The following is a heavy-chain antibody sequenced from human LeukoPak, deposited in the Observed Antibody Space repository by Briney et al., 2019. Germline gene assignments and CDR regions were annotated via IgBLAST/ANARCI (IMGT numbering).Heavy chain of an antibody. CDR1: GFTFSNYW. D-gene: IGHD2-15*01. CDR3: AKNGDRGAYCSGGSCYPYFYYYMDV. J-gene: IGHJ6*03. V-gene: IGHV3-30*18. Sequence: GGSLRLSCAASGFTFSNYWMSWVRQAPGKGLEWVAIISYDGSNEYYADSVKGRFTISRDNSKNTLYLQMNSLRAEDTAIYYCAKNGDRGAYCSGGSCYPYFYYYMDVWGKGTTVTISS. CDR2: ISYDGSNE.